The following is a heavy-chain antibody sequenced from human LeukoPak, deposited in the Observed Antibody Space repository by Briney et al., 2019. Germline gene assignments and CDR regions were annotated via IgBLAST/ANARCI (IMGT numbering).Heavy chain of an antibody. J-gene: IGHJ6*03. D-gene: IGHD3-3*01. CDR3: ARDLGVVSYYYYMDV. Sequence: SVKVSCKASGGTFSSYTISWVRQAPGQGLEWMGRIIPVLGIANCAQKFQGRVTITADKSTSTAYMELSSLRSEDTAVYYCARDLGVVSYYYYMDVWGKGTTVPVSS. CDR1: GGTFSSYT. V-gene: IGHV1-69*04. CDR2: IIPVLGIA.